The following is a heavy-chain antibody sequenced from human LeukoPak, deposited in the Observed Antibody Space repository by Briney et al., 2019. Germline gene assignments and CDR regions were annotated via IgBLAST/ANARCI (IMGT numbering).Heavy chain of an antibody. D-gene: IGHD6-13*01. CDR1: GFTFSIYA. V-gene: IGHV3-30-3*01. CDR2: ISYNGRTQ. CDR3: ARDRGGSSWYYLDY. Sequence: PGGSLRLSCAASGFTFSIYAMHWVSQAPGKGLEWVSPISYNGRTQYYADSVKGRFTISRDNSKNTLFVQMDSLRGEDTAVYYCARDRGGSSWYYLDYWGQGTLVTVSS. J-gene: IGHJ4*02.